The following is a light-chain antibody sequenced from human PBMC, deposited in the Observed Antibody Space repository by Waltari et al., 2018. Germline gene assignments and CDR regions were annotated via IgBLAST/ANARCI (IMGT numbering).Light chain of an antibody. CDR3: QQYYSSRYT. CDR1: QRVFSSNNNKNY. V-gene: IGKV4-1*01. Sequence: DIVMTQSPDYLAVSLGERATIHCKSNQRVFSSNNNKNYLGWYQQRPGQPPKMIMYWASTRESGVPDRFSVSGSGTDFTLTITNLQAEDVAVYYCQQYYSSRYTFGQGTKLEIK. CDR2: WAS. J-gene: IGKJ2*01.